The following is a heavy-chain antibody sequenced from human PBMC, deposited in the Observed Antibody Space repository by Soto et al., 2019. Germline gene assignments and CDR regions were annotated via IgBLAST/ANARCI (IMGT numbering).Heavy chain of an antibody. Sequence: ASVKVSCKASGYTFTGYYMHWVRQAPGQGLEWMGWINPNSGGTNYAQKFQGRVTMTRDTSISTAYMELSRLRSDDTAVYYCARDFWSGYYTPYYYHYGMDVWGQGTTVTVSS. V-gene: IGHV1-2*02. D-gene: IGHD3-3*01. CDR3: ARDFWSGYYTPYYYHYGMDV. CDR1: GYTFTGYY. J-gene: IGHJ6*02. CDR2: INPNSGGT.